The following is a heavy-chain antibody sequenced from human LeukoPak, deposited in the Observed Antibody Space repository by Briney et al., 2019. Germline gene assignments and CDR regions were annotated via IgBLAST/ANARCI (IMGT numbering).Heavy chain of an antibody. CDR3: ARDIAVAGPQADYYYGMDV. V-gene: IGHV3-23*01. D-gene: IGHD6-19*01. CDR1: GFTVSGNY. CDR2: ISGSGGST. J-gene: IGHJ6*02. Sequence: GGSLRLSCAASGFTVSGNYMSWVRQAPGKGLEWVSAISGSGGSTYYADSVKGRFTISRDNSKNTLYLQMNSLRAEDTAVYYCARDIAVAGPQADYYYGMDVWGQGTTVTVTS.